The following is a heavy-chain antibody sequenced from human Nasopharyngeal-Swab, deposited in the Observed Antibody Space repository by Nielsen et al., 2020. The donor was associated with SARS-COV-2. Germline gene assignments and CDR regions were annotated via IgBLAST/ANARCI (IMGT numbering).Heavy chain of an antibody. D-gene: IGHD2-15*01. J-gene: IGHJ4*02. Sequence: GESLKISCAASGFTFSSYGMHWVRQDPGKGLEWVAVIWYDGSNKYYADSVKGRFTISRDNSKNTLYLQMNSLRAEDTAVYYCARDSGYCSGGSCYSDYFDYWGQGTLVTVSS. V-gene: IGHV3-33*01. CDR2: IWYDGSNK. CDR1: GFTFSSYG. CDR3: ARDSGYCSGGSCYSDYFDY.